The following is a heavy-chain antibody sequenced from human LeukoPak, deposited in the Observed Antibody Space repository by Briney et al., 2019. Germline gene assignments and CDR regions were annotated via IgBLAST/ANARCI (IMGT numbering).Heavy chain of an antibody. CDR2: INHSGST. J-gene: IGHJ4*02. CDR3: ARGRQYLKPGSGSSWDY. D-gene: IGHD3-10*01. Sequence: SETLSLTCAVYGGSFSGYYRSWIRQPPGKGLEWIGEINHSGSTNYNPSLKSRVTISVDTSKNQFSLKLSSVTAADTAVYYCARGRQYLKPGSGSSWDYWGQGTLVTVSS. V-gene: IGHV4-34*01. CDR1: GGSFSGYY.